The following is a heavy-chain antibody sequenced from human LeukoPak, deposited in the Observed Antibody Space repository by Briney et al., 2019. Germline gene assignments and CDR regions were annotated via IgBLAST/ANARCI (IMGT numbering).Heavy chain of an antibody. V-gene: IGHV4-34*01. D-gene: IGHD2-2*03. CDR3: ATLRPRGYCSSTSCYL. CDR2: INHSGST. Sequence: SETLSLTCAVYGGSFSGYYWSWIRQPPGKGLEWIGEINHSGSTNYNPSLKSRVTISVDTSKNQFSLKLSSVTAAGTAVYYCATLRPRGYCSSTSCYLWGQGTLVTVSS. J-gene: IGHJ4*02. CDR1: GGSFSGYY.